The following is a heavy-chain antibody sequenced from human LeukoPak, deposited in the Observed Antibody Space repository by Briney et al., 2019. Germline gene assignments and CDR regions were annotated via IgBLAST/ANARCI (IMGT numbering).Heavy chain of an antibody. CDR3: AREYSSDWPTRFDC. CDR1: GFTFSSYW. CDR2: IKQDGSER. D-gene: IGHD6-19*01. J-gene: IGHJ4*02. Sequence: GGSLRLSCAASGFTFSSYWMTWVRQAPGKGLEWVATIKQDGSERYYVDSVKGRFSISRDNARNSLYLQMNSLRAEDTAVYYCAREYSSDWPTRFDCWGQGTLVTVSS. V-gene: IGHV3-7*01.